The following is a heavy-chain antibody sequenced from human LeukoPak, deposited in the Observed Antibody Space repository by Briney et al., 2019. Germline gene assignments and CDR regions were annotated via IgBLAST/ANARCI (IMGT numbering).Heavy chain of an antibody. Sequence: GASVKVFCKASGYSFTNYGITWIREAPGQGPEWLGWISGYNANAHYAQNVQGRVTLTTDTSTNTVYMELRGLTSDDTAMYYCARVGRGCSSIRCYWEDWFDPWGQGTLVIVSS. CDR2: ISGYNANA. CDR3: ARVGRGCSSIRCYWEDWFDP. V-gene: IGHV1-18*01. CDR1: GYSFTNYG. J-gene: IGHJ5*02. D-gene: IGHD2-2*01.